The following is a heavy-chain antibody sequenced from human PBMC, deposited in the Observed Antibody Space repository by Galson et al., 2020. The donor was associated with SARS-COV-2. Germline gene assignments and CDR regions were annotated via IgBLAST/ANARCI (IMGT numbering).Heavy chain of an antibody. CDR3: AIKEGYYYYGMDV. V-gene: IGHV3-23*01. CDR1: GFTFSSYA. J-gene: IGHJ6*02. Sequence: GGSLRLSCAASGFTFSSYAMNWVRQAPGTGLEWVSAISGRGGSTYYADSVKGRFTISRDNSKNTLYLQMNSLRAEDTAVYYCAIKEGYYYYGMDVWGQGTTVTVSS. CDR2: ISGRGGST.